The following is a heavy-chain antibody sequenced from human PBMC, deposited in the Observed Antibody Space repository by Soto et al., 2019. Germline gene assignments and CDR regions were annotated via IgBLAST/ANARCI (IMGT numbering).Heavy chain of an antibody. V-gene: IGHV3-21*01. D-gene: IGHD6-13*01. Sequence: PGGSLRLSCAASGFTFRSFTVNWVRQAPGKGLEWVSTISSNSAYIYYTDALRGRFTISRDNAKNSLHLQMNSLRAEGTAVYYCTRDASRDSSARGWFDPWDPGTLVTVSS. CDR1: GFTFRSFT. J-gene: IGHJ5*02. CDR3: TRDASRDSSARGWFDP. CDR2: ISSNSAYI.